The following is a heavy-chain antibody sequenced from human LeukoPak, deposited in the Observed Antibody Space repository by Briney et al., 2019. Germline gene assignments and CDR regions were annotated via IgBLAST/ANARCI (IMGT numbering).Heavy chain of an antibody. J-gene: IGHJ4*02. CDR2: INHSGST. D-gene: IGHD3-10*01. V-gene: IGHV4-34*01. Sequence: SETLSLTCAVYDGSFSGYYWSWIRQPPGKGLEWIGEINHSGSTNYNPSLKSRVTISVDTSKNQFSLKLSSVTAADTAVYYCARGVEFEFYGSGSYLLFDYWGQGTLVTVSS. CDR3: ARGVEFEFYGSGSYLLFDY. CDR1: DGSFSGYY.